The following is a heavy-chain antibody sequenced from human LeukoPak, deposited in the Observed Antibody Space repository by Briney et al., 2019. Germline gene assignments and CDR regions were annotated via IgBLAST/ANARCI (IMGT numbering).Heavy chain of an antibody. CDR1: GYTFTSYG. CDR3: ARDITMIVVAEKWFDP. J-gene: IGHJ5*02. D-gene: IGHD3-22*01. Sequence: ASVKVSCKASGYTFTSYGINWVRQAPGQGLEWMGWISAYNGNTNYAQKLQGRVTMTTDTSTSTAYMELRSLRSDDTAVYYCARDITMIVVAEKWFDPWGQGTLVTVSS. V-gene: IGHV1-18*01. CDR2: ISAYNGNT.